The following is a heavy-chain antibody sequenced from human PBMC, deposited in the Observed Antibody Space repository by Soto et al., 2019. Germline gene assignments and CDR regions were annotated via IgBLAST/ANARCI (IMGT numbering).Heavy chain of an antibody. CDR2: LSGSGTST. Sequence: EVQLLESGGGLVQPGGSLRLSCAASGFTFVNYAMNWVRQAPGKGVEWVATLSGSGTSTYYADSVKGRFTISRDNSRNTLYLQMNSLRAEDTAVYYCAKGTSNGGWFNPFDYWGQGTLVTVSS. V-gene: IGHV3-23*01. CDR3: AKGTSNGGWFNPFDY. J-gene: IGHJ4*02. CDR1: GFTFVNYA. D-gene: IGHD6-19*01.